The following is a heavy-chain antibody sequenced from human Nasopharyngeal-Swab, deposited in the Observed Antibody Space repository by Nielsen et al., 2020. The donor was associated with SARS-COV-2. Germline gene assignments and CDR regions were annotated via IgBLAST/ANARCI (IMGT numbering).Heavy chain of an antibody. CDR2: IYYSGST. D-gene: IGHD3-9*01. Sequence: SSYSMNWVRQPPGKGLEWIGSIYYSGSTYYNPSLKSRVTISVDTSKNQFSLKLSSVTAADTAVYYCARGHPEYYDIRNSNWFDPWGQGTLVTVSS. J-gene: IGHJ5*02. CDR1: SSYS. CDR3: ARGHPEYYDIRNSNWFDP. V-gene: IGHV4-39*07.